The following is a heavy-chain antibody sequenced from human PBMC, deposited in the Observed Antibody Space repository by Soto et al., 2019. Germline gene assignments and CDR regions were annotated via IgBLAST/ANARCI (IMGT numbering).Heavy chain of an antibody. CDR2: ISPSSGGT. Sequence: QVQLVQSGAEVKKPGASVRVSCKASGYTFTSYYIHWVRQAPGQGPEWMGMISPSSGGTDYAQKFQGRVTMTRDTSTSTVYMELSSLRSEDTAGYFCTRAIITTAGTDAFDLWGQGTLVTVSS. J-gene: IGHJ3*01. D-gene: IGHD6-13*01. CDR1: GYTFTSYY. V-gene: IGHV1-46*03. CDR3: TRAIITTAGTDAFDL.